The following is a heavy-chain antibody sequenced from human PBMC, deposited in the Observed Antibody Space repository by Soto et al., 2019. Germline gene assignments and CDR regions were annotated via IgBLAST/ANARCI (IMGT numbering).Heavy chain of an antibody. CDR3: ARVRNLAVAGTSFGAFDI. CDR1: GLPFSSYW. CDR2: IKQDGSEK. D-gene: IGHD6-19*01. V-gene: IGHV3-7*01. J-gene: IGHJ3*02. Sequence: PGGSLRLSCAASGLPFSSYWMSWVRQAPGKGLEWVANIKQDGSEKYYVDSVKGRFTISRDNAKNSLYLQMNSLRAEDTAVYYCARVRNLAVAGTSFGAFDIWGQGTMVTVSS.